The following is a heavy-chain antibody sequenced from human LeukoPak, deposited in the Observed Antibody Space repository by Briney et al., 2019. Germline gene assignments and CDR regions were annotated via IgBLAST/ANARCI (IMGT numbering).Heavy chain of an antibody. CDR1: GGSISSYY. CDR2: IYHSGST. CDR3: ARGQYLYWSDP. D-gene: IGHD4-11*01. Sequence: SETLSLTCTVSGGSISSYYWSWIRQPPGKGLEWIGYIYHSGSTNYNPSLKSRVTISVDTSKNQFSLKLSSVTAADTAVYYCARGQYLYWSDPWGQGTLVTVSS. V-gene: IGHV4-59*01. J-gene: IGHJ5*02.